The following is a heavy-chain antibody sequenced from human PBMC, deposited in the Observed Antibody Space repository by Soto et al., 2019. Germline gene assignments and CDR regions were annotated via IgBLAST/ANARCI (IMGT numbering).Heavy chain of an antibody. CDR1: GGSISSGGYS. J-gene: IGHJ4*02. Sequence: PSETLSLTCAVSGGSISSGGYSWSWIRQPPGKGLEWIGYMYHSGSTYYNPSLKSRVTISIDRSKNQFSLKLSSVTAADTAVYYCARILTVGSYYHSDYWGQGTPVTVSS. V-gene: IGHV4-30-2*01. CDR2: MYHSGST. D-gene: IGHD1-26*01. CDR3: ARILTVGSYYHSDY.